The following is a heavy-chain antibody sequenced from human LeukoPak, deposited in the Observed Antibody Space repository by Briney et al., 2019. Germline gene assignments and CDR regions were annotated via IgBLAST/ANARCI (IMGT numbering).Heavy chain of an antibody. D-gene: IGHD6-13*01. V-gene: IGHV4-59*11. Sequence: SETLSFTCTVSGGSISSHYWSWIWQPPGKGLEWIGYIYYSGTTNYNPSLKSRVTISVDTSKNQFSLKLSSVTAADTAVYYCARGVYIAAAQYGYWGQGTLVTVSS. CDR2: IYYSGTT. J-gene: IGHJ4*02. CDR1: GGSISSHY. CDR3: ARGVYIAAAQYGY.